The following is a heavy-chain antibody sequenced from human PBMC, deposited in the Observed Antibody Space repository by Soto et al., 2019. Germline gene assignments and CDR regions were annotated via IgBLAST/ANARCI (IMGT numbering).Heavy chain of an antibody. D-gene: IGHD6-13*01. CDR3: ARGVAAAGRGADFDY. Sequence: SETLCLTCAVYCGAFSGYYWRWIRQPPGKGLEWIGEINHSGSTNYNPSLKSRVTISVDTSKNQFSLKLSSVTAADTAVYYCARGVAAAGRGADFDYWGQGTLVTVSS. V-gene: IGHV4-34*01. J-gene: IGHJ4*02. CDR2: INHSGST. CDR1: CGAFSGYY.